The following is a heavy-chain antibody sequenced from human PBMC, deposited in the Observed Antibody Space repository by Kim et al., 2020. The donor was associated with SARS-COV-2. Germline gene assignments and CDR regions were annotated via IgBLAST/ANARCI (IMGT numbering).Heavy chain of an antibody. V-gene: IGHV4-31*02. D-gene: IGHD6-13*01. CDR3: ARQLAAAGPYNWFDP. Sequence: NPSLKSRVTISVDPSKNQFSLKLSSVTAADTAVYYCARQLAAAGPYNWFDPWGQGTLVTVSS. J-gene: IGHJ5*02.